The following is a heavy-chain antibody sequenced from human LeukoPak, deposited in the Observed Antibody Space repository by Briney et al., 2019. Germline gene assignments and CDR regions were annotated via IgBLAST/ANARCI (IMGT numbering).Heavy chain of an antibody. V-gene: IGHV4-39*01. CDR2: IYDSGST. Sequence: PSETLSLTCTVSGGSISSSSYYWGWIRQPPGKGLEWIGSIYDSGSTYYNPSLKSRVTISVDTSKNQFSLKLSSVTAADTAVYYCARHGWGRIAAAGRDYYYYYYYMDVWGKGTTVTISS. D-gene: IGHD6-13*01. CDR3: ARHGWGRIAAAGRDYYYYYYYMDV. CDR1: GGSISSSSYY. J-gene: IGHJ6*03.